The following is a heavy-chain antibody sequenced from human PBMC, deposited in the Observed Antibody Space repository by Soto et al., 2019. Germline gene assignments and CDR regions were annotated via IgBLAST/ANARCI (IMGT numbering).Heavy chain of an antibody. J-gene: IGHJ4*02. CDR3: ARGKGDSSGYYYSYFDH. V-gene: IGHV4-4*02. CDR2: VYQSGST. D-gene: IGHD3-22*01. CDR1: GGPISSSNW. Sequence: QVQLQESGPGLVKPSGTLSLTCAVSGGPISSSNWWSWVRQPPGKGLEWSGEVYQSGSTNYNPSLKSRVTIPVDKSKNPYSLKPSSVTAADTAVYYCARGKGDSSGYYYSYFDHWGQGTLVTVSS.